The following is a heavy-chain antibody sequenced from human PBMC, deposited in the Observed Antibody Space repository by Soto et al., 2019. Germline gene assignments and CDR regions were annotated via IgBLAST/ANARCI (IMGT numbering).Heavy chain of an antibody. V-gene: IGHV1-18*01. Sequence: QVQLLQSGGEVKKPGASVKVSCNSSDHTFTYYGINWVRRDPGQGLEWMGWISGYNGNTKYAQKFQDRVTISADTSTRTAYMEMRSLTSDDTAVYFCAATGGHYFGLDVWGQGTTVTVSS. CDR1: DHTFTYYG. J-gene: IGHJ6*02. D-gene: IGHD2-8*02. CDR3: AATGGHYFGLDV. CDR2: ISGYNGNT.